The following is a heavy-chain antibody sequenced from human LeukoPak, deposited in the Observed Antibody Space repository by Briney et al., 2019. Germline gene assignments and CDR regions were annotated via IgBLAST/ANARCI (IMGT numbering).Heavy chain of an antibody. J-gene: IGHJ4*02. Sequence: GGSLRLSCAASGFTFSSYWMSWVRQAPGKGLVWVSHINSDGSWTSYADSVKSRFTISKDNAKNTVYLQMNNLRAEDTAVYYCVSFYETYWGRGTLVTVSS. CDR3: VSFYETY. CDR1: GFTFSSYW. CDR2: INSDGSWT. V-gene: IGHV3-74*01. D-gene: IGHD2-2*01.